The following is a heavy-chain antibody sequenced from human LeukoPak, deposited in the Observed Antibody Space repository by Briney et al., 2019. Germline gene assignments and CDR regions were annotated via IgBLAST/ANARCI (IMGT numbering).Heavy chain of an antibody. CDR2: ISYDGNNK. CDR3: AKDRKVFWSGYYPRDFDY. J-gene: IGHJ4*02. V-gene: IGHV3-30*18. CDR1: GFTFSSYG. Sequence: GGSLRLSCAASGFTFSSYGMHWVRQAPGKGLEWVAVISYDGNNKYYADSVKGRFTISRDNSKNTLYLQMNSLRAEDTAVYYCAKDRKVFWSGYYPRDFDYWGQGTLVTVSS. D-gene: IGHD3-3*01.